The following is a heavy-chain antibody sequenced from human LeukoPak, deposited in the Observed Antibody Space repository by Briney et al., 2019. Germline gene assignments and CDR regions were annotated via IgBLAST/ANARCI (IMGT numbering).Heavy chain of an antibody. D-gene: IGHD1-14*01. Sequence: GSLMLSCAASGFTFSSYSMKWVRQAPGKGVEWVSSISSSSSYIYYAYSVKGRFTISRDNAKNSLYLQMNSLRAEDTAVYYCARSRIKSGNWFDHWGQGTLVTVSS. CDR2: ISSSSSYI. CDR1: GFTFSSYS. CDR3: ARSRIKSGNWFDH. J-gene: IGHJ5*02. V-gene: IGHV3-21*01.